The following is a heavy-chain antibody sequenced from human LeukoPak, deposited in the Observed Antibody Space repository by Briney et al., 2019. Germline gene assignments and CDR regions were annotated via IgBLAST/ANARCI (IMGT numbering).Heavy chain of an antibody. V-gene: IGHV4-31*03. CDR3: AREGRIYYDSSHYFDY. CDR2: IYYSGST. CDR1: GGSISSGGYY. J-gene: IGHJ4*02. D-gene: IGHD3-22*01. Sequence: PSETLSLTCTVSGGSISSGGYYWSWIHQHPGKGLEWIGYIYYSGSTYYNPSLKSRVTISVDTSKNQFSLKLSSVTAADTAVYYCAREGRIYYDSSHYFDYWGQGTLVTVSS.